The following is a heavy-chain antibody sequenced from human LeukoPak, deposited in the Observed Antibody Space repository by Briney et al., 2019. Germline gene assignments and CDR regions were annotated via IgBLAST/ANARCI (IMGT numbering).Heavy chain of an antibody. Sequence: GGSLRLSCAASGFTYDDYRMSWVRQAPGKGLEWVSGINWNGGSTGYADSVKGRFTISRDNAKNSLYLQMNSLRAEDTALYYCARVRTQGYYYYYMDVWGKGTTVTVSS. CDR2: INWNGGST. V-gene: IGHV3-20*04. J-gene: IGHJ6*03. CDR3: ARVRTQGYYYYYMDV. CDR1: GFTYDDYR.